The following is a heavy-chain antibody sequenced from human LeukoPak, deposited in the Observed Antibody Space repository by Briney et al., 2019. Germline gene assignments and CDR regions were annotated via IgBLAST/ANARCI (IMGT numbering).Heavy chain of an antibody. CDR2: ISSSSSYI. J-gene: IGHJ4*02. V-gene: IGHV3-21*01. CDR3: AKRYFDWEYYFDY. D-gene: IGHD3-9*01. Sequence: GGSLRLSCAASGFTFSSYSMNWVRQAPGKGLEWVSSISSSSSYIYYADSVKGRFTISRDNAKNSLYLQMNSLRAEDTAVYYCAKRYFDWEYYFDYWGQGTLVTVSS. CDR1: GFTFSSYS.